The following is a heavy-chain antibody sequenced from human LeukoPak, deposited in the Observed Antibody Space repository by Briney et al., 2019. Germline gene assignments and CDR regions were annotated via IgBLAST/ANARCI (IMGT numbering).Heavy chain of an antibody. CDR1: GYTFTSYG. J-gene: IGHJ3*02. D-gene: IGHD6-19*01. V-gene: IGHV1-18*01. CDR3: ARDRYSSGWSPGALIPDAFDI. CDR2: ISAYNGNT. Sequence: ASVKVSCKASGYTFTSYGISWVRQAPGQGLEWMGWISAYNGNTNYAQKLQGRVTMTTDTSTSTAYMELRSLRSDDTAVYYCARDRYSSGWSPGALIPDAFDIWGQGTMVTVSS.